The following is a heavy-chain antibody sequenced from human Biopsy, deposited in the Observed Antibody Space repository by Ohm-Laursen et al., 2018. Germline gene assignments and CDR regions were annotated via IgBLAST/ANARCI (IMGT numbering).Heavy chain of an antibody. CDR3: ASLGRYCSGENCYGIDY. Sequence: GTLSLTCAVYGESFNGYYWSWIRQTPGKGPEWIGEINHSGRTNYNPSLKSRVTISVDTSKNQFSLRLSSVTAADTAVYYCASLGRYCSGENCYGIDYWGQGTLVTVSS. J-gene: IGHJ4*02. CDR2: INHSGRT. D-gene: IGHD2-15*01. V-gene: IGHV4-34*01. CDR1: GESFNGYY.